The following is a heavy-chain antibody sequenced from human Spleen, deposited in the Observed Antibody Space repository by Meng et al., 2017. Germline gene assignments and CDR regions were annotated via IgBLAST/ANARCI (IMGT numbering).Heavy chain of an antibody. CDR1: GFTFSSYA. V-gene: IGHV3-23*01. CDR3: ARTRGYGSSWYRYFDS. J-gene: IGHJ4*02. CDR2: VSGSGSKT. D-gene: IGHD6-13*01. Sequence: GESLKISCAASGFTFSSYAMSWVRQAPGKGLEWVSTVSGSGSKTYYADSVKGRFTISRDKSKNTVYLQMTSLRVEDTAVYYCARTRGYGSSWYRYFDSWGQGTLVTVSS.